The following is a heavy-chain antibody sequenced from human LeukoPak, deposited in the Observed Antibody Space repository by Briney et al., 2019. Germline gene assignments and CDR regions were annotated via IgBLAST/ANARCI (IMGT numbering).Heavy chain of an antibody. D-gene: IGHD3-10*01. V-gene: IGHV1-18*01. CDR2: ISPYNGDT. CDR3: ARIQVNWYGEVTPLSPPNYGMDV. CDR1: GYTFSDDA. Sequence: ASVKVSCKASGYTFSDDAISWVRQAPGQGLEWMGWISPYNGDTKYADKVLGRVTMSTDMSTTTAYMELRSLRFDDTAVYYCARIQVNWYGEVTPLSPPNYGMDVWGQGTTVIVSS. J-gene: IGHJ6*02.